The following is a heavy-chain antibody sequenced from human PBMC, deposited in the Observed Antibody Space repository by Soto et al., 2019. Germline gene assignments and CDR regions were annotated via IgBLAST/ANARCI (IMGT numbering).Heavy chain of an antibody. CDR3: ATAYYYDSSGYLLGY. V-gene: IGHV1-69*02. D-gene: IGHD3-22*01. J-gene: IGHJ4*02. CDR2: IIPILGIA. CDR1: GGTFSSYT. Sequence: QVQLVQSGAEVKKPGSSVKVSCKASGGTFSSYTISWVRQAPGQGLEWMGRIIPILGIANYAQKFQGRVTITAHKSTSTAYMELSSLRSEDTAVYYCATAYYYDSSGYLLGYWGQGTLVTVSS.